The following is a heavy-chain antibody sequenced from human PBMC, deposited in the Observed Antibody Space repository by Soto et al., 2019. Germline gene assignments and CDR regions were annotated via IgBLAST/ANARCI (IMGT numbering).Heavy chain of an antibody. CDR2: INSDGSST. D-gene: IGHD3-22*01. CDR1: GFTFSSYW. Sequence: GALRLSCAASGFTFSSYWMHWVRQAPGKGLVWVSRINSDGSSTSYADSVKGRFTISRDNAKNTRYLQMNSLRAEDTAVYYCARDSFSSGYYGYYGMDVWGQGTTVTVSS. V-gene: IGHV3-74*01. CDR3: ARDSFSSGYYGYYGMDV. J-gene: IGHJ6*02.